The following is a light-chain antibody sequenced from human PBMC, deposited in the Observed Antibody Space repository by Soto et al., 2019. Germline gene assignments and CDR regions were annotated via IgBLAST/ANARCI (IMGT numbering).Light chain of an antibody. V-gene: IGLV1-51*02. CDR1: SSNIGNNY. CDR3: GTWDSSLSAL. Sequence: QSVLMQPPSVSAAPGQKVTISCSGSSSNIGNNYVSWYQQLPGTAPKLPIYENNKRPSGIPDRFSGSKSGTSATLGITGLQTGDEADYYCGTWDSSLSALFGGGTKLTVL. CDR2: ENN. J-gene: IGLJ3*02.